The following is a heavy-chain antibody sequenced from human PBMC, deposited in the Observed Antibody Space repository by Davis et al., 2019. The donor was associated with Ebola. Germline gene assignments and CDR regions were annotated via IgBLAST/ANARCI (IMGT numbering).Heavy chain of an antibody. D-gene: IGHD6-13*01. CDR2: MNPNSGNT. Sequence: AASVKVSCKASGYTFTSYDINWVRQATGQGLEWMGWMNPNSGNTGYSQKFQDRVTITRDRSMSTAYMELSSLRSEDTAMYYCATIAAADTWFDPWGQGTLVTVSS. V-gene: IGHV1-8*01. J-gene: IGHJ5*02. CDR1: GYTFTSYD. CDR3: ATIAAADTWFDP.